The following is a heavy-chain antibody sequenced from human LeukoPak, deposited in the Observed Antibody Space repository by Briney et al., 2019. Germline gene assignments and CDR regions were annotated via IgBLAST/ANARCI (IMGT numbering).Heavy chain of an antibody. D-gene: IGHD6-13*01. V-gene: IGHV3-23*01. Sequence: GGSLRLSCAASGFTFSSYAMSWVRQAPGKGLEWVSAISGSGGSTYYADSVKGRFTVSRDNSKNTLYLQVNSLGAEDTAVYYCAKDSRITIGGTSIYWGQGTLVIVSS. CDR2: ISGSGGST. CDR3: AKDSRITIGGTSIY. CDR1: GFTFSSYA. J-gene: IGHJ4*02.